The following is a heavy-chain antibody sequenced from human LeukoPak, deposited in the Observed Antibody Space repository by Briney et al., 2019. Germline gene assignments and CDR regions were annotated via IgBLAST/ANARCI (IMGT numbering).Heavy chain of an antibody. V-gene: IGHV1-8*02. J-gene: IGHJ4*02. CDR1: GYTFTSYD. Sequence: WASVKVSCKASGYTFTSYDINWVRQATGQGLEWMGWMNPNSGNTGYAQKFQGRVTMTRNTSISTAYMELSSLRSEDTAVYYCARDHGYYYDSSGYSDYWGQGTLVTVSS. D-gene: IGHD3-22*01. CDR3: ARDHGYYYDSSGYSDY. CDR2: MNPNSGNT.